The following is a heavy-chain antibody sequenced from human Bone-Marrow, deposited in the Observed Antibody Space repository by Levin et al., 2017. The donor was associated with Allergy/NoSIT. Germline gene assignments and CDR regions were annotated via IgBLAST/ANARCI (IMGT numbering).Heavy chain of an antibody. V-gene: IGHV5-51*01. J-gene: IGHJ4*02. CDR3: ARGGYGELSGGSDPFDY. D-gene: IGHD3-10*01. CDR1: GYVFYSYW. CDR2: IYPGDSET. Sequence: GESLKISCRASGYVFYSYWIAWVRQVPGKGLEWMGIIYPGDSETKYSPSFQGQVTFSADQSITTAYLPLNNLKASDTAVFYCARGGYGELSGGSDPFDYWGQGTLVTVSS.